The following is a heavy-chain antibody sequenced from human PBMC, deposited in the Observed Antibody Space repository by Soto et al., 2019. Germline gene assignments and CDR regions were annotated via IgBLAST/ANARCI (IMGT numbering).Heavy chain of an antibody. CDR2: ISGSGGST. CDR3: AKDGGPYYYDSSGYYYGPRDAFDI. CDR1: GFTFSSYA. J-gene: IGHJ3*02. Sequence: GGSLRLSCAASGFTFSSYAMSWVRQAPGKGLEWVSAISGSGGSTYYADSVKGRFTISRDNSKNTLYLQMNSLRAEDTAIYYFAKDGGPYYYDSSGYYYGPRDAFDIWGQGTMVTVSS. D-gene: IGHD3-22*01. V-gene: IGHV3-23*01.